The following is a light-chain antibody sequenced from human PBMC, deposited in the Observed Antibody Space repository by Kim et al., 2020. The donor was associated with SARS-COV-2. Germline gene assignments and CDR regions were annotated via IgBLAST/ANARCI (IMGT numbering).Light chain of an antibody. CDR1: SSDVGGYNY. CDR2: DVT. Sequence: QSALTQLASVSGSPGQSIAISCTGTSSDVGGYNYVSWYQQHPGKAPKVMIYDVTNRPSGVSNRFSGSKSGNTASLTISGLQAEDEADYYCSSYTSSSTLVFGTGTKVTVL. V-gene: IGLV2-14*03. CDR3: SSYTSSSTLV. J-gene: IGLJ1*01.